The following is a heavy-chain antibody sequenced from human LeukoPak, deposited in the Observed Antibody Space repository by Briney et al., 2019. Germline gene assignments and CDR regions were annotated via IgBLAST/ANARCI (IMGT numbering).Heavy chain of an antibody. Sequence: GGSLRLSCAASGFTFSSYAMHWVRQAPGKGLEYVPAISSNGGSTYYANSVKGRFTISRDNSKNTLYLQMGSLRAEDMAVYYCARAFSELGYARYYFDYWGQGTLVTVSS. V-gene: IGHV3-64*01. CDR2: ISSNGGST. CDR1: GFTFSSYA. CDR3: ARAFSELGYARYYFDY. D-gene: IGHD3-16*01. J-gene: IGHJ4*02.